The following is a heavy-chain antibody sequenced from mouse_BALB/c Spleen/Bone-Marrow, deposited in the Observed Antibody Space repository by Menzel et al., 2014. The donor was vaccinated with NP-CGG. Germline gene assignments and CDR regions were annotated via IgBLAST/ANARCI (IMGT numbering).Heavy chain of an antibody. CDR1: GNTFTSYD. J-gene: IGHJ1*01. CDR2: IFPGDSTT. D-gene: IGHD1-2*01. V-gene: IGHV1S56*01. CDR3: VRSRLRDWYFDV. Sequence: QVHLQQPGVELVKPGASVKLSCKASGNTFTSYDINWVRRRPEQGLEWIGWIFPGDSTTKYNEKFKGKATLSTDKSSSTVHMQLSRLTSEDSAVYFCVRSRLRDWYFDVWGAGTTVTISS.